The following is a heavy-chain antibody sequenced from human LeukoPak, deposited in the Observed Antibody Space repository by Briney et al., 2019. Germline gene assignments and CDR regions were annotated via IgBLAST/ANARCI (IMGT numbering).Heavy chain of an antibody. J-gene: IGHJ5*02. CDR1: GGSISSGSYY. V-gene: IGHV4-39*01. D-gene: IGHD6-19*01. CDR3: ARHSIGSKVAGTRSRWFDP. Sequence: SETLSLTCTVSGGSISSGSYYWGWIRQPPGKGLEWIGSIYYSGSTYYNPSLKSRVTISVDTSKNQFSLKLSSVTAADTAVYYCARHSIGSKVAGTRSRWFDPWGQGTLVTVSS. CDR2: IYYSGST.